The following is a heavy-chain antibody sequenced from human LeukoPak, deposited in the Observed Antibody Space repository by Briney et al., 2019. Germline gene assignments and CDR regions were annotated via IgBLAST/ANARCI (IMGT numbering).Heavy chain of an antibody. Sequence: GGSLRLFCAASGFTFSSYGMHWVRQAPGKGLEWVAFIRYDGSNKYYADSVKGRFTISRDNSKNTLYLQMNSLRAEDTAVYYCAGSGSYYKEMVYWGQGTLVTVSS. CDR1: GFTFSSYG. D-gene: IGHD3-10*01. J-gene: IGHJ4*02. CDR3: AGSGSYYKEMVY. V-gene: IGHV3-30*02. CDR2: IRYDGSNK.